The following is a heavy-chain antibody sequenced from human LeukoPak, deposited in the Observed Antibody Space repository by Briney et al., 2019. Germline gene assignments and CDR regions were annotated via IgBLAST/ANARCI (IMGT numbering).Heavy chain of an antibody. CDR1: GFTVSNNY. CDR2: IRGSGDST. D-gene: IGHD3-10*01. J-gene: IGHJ6*02. V-gene: IGHV3-23*01. CDR3: AKAFGSGSYGYYYFGIDV. Sequence: GGSLRLSCAASGFTVSNNYMSWVRQAPGKGLEWVSAIRGSGDSTYYADSVKGRFTISRDNSKNTLYLQMNSLRAEDTAVYYCAKAFGSGSYGYYYFGIDVWGQGTTVTVSS.